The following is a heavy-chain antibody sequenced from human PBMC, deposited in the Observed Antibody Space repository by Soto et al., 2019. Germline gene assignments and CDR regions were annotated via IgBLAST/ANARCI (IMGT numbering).Heavy chain of an antibody. D-gene: IGHD3-3*01. V-gene: IGHV4-30-4*01. J-gene: IGHJ4*02. CDR2: IYYSGST. CDR1: GGSISSGDYY. CDR3: AREDSVFGVVISY. Sequence: LSLTCTVSGGSISSGDYYWSWIRQPPGKGLEWIGYIYYSGSTYYNPSLKSRVTISVDTSKNQFSLKLSSVTAADTAVYYCAREDSVFGVVISYWGQGTLVTVSS.